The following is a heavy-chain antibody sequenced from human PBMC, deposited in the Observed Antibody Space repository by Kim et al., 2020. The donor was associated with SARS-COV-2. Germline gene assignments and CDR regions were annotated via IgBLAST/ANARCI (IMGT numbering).Heavy chain of an antibody. V-gene: IGHV3-48*04. Sequence: YYADSGKGRFTISRNNAKNSLYLQMNSLRAEDTAVYYCVGGGLGQQLLYYWGQGTLVTVSS. J-gene: IGHJ4*02. D-gene: IGHD6-13*01. CDR3: VGGGLGQQLLYY.